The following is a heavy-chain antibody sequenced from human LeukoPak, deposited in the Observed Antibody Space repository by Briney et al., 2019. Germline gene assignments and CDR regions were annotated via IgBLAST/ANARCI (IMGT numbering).Heavy chain of an antibody. CDR1: DGSISSSSYY. CDR2: IYYSGST. J-gene: IGHJ5*02. V-gene: IGHV4-39*01. D-gene: IGHD6-19*01. Sequence: SETLSLTCTVSDGSISSSSYYWGWIRQPPGKGLEWIGSIYYSGSTYYNPSLKSRVTISVDTSKNQFSLKLSSVTAADTAVYYYARCRSIAVAVMDWFDPWGQGTLVTVSS. CDR3: ARCRSIAVAVMDWFDP.